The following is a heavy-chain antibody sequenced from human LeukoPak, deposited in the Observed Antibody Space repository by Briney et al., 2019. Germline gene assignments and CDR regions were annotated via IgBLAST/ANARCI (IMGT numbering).Heavy chain of an antibody. D-gene: IGHD1-20*01. V-gene: IGHV3-15*01. J-gene: IGHJ4*02. CDR3: NTFNWNSPFDY. Sequence: GGSLRLSCTASGFTFSDAWVTWVRQAPGKGLEWVGRIRIKTSGGTTDYAAPVNGRFTISRDDSKNTIFLQMNSLKTEDTAVYYCNTFNWNSPFDYWGQGTLVTVSS. CDR1: GFTFSDAW. CDR2: IRIKTSGGTT.